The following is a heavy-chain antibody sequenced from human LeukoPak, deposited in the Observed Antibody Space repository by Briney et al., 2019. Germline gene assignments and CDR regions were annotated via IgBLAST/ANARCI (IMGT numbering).Heavy chain of an antibody. CDR3: AKGRGYGDYFDY. J-gene: IGHJ4*02. CDR1: GFTFSSYG. D-gene: IGHD5-12*01. V-gene: IGHV3-30*18. CDR2: ISYDGSNK. Sequence: PGRSLRLPCAASGFTFSSYGMHWVRQAPGKGLEWVAVISYDGSNKYYADSVKGRFTISRDNSKNTLYLQMNSLRAEDTAVYYCAKGRGYGDYFDYWGQGTLVTVSS.